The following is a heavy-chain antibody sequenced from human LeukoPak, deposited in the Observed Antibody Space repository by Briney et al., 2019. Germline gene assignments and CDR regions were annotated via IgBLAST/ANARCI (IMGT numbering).Heavy chain of an antibody. CDR1: GYTFTNYA. V-gene: IGHV1-3*01. CDR3: ARARDYYDSSGYLGY. D-gene: IGHD3-22*01. Sequence: ASVKVSCKASGYTFTNYAMHWVRQAPGQRLEWMGWINAGNGNTKYSQKFQGRVTMTRDTSTSTVYMELSSPGSEDTAVYYCARARDYYDSSGYLGYWGQGTLVTVSS. CDR2: INAGNGNT. J-gene: IGHJ4*02.